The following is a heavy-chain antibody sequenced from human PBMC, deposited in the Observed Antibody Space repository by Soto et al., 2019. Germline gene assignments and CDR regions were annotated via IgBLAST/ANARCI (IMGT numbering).Heavy chain of an antibody. Sequence: EVQLVESGGGLVQPGRSLRLSCAASGFTFDDHAMHWVRQVPGKGLEWVSGISWNSGNIGYVDSVKGRFTISRDNAENSLYLQMNSLRVEDTALYYCVRDMDVSGYARFDYWGQGTLVTVSS. CDR3: VRDMDVSGYARFDY. CDR2: ISWNSGNI. J-gene: IGHJ4*02. D-gene: IGHD3-22*01. CDR1: GFTFDDHA. V-gene: IGHV3-9*01.